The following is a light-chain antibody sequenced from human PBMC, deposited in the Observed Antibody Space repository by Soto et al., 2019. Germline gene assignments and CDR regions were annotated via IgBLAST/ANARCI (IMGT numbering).Light chain of an antibody. CDR3: QHYNSYSEA. CDR1: QTISSW. Sequence: DIQMTQSPSTLSGSVGERVTITCRASQTISSWLAWYQQKPGKAPKLLIYKASTLQSGVPSRFSGSGSGTDFTLTISSLQPDDFATYYCQHYNSYSEAFGQGTKVELK. V-gene: IGKV1-5*03. J-gene: IGKJ1*01. CDR2: KAS.